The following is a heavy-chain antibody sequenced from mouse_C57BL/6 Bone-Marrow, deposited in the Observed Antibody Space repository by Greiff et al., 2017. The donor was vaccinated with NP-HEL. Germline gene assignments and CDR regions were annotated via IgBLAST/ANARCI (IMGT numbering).Heavy chain of an antibody. CDR2: ISGGGGNT. CDR3: ARLYDYGYFDV. Sequence: EVMLVESGGGLVKPGGSLKLSCAASGFTFSSYTMSWVRQTPEKRLEWVATISGGGGNTYYPDSVKGRFTISRDNAKNTLYLQMSSLRSEDTALYYCARLYDYGYFDVWGTGTTVTVSS. CDR1: GFTFSSYT. J-gene: IGHJ1*03. D-gene: IGHD2-3*01. V-gene: IGHV5-9*01.